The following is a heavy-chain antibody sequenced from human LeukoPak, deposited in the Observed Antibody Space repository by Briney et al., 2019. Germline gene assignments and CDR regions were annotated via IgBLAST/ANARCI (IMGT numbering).Heavy chain of an antibody. Sequence: GGSLRLSCAASGFTVSSYGMRWVRQAPGKVREWVAFIRYDGSNKYYADSVKGRFTISRDNSKNTLYLQMNSLRAEDTAVYYCSMVYYGRGDYWGQGTLVTVSS. V-gene: IGHV3-30*02. CDR2: IRYDGSNK. J-gene: IGHJ4*02. CDR3: SMVYYGRGDY. D-gene: IGHD3-10*01. CDR1: GFTVSSYG.